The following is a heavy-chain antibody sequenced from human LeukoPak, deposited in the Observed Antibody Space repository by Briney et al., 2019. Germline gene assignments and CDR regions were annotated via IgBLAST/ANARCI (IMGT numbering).Heavy chain of an antibody. J-gene: IGHJ5*02. V-gene: IGHV3-48*01. CDR2: ISSSGSTI. CDR1: GFTFSSYS. Sequence: GGSLRLSCAASGFTFSSYSMNWVRQAPGKGLEWVSYISSSGSTIYYADSVKGRFTISRDNAKNSLYLQMNSLRAEDTAVYYCARALRYFDWLSTSPEYNWFDPWGQGTLVIVSS. CDR3: ARALRYFDWLSTSPEYNWFDP. D-gene: IGHD3-9*01.